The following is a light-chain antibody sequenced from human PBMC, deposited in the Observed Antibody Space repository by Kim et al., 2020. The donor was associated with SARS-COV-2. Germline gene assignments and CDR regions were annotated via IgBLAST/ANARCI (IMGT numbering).Light chain of an antibody. CDR1: SSDVGNYNG. Sequence: QSALTQPASVSGSPGQSITISCSGTSSDVGNYNGVSWYQQHPGKAPKVMIYEVSKRPSGVSNRFSGSKSGNTASLTISGLQAEDEADYYCCSYVIGGTYVFGTGTKVTVL. V-gene: IGLV2-23*02. CDR2: EVS. CDR3: CSYVIGGTYV. J-gene: IGLJ1*01.